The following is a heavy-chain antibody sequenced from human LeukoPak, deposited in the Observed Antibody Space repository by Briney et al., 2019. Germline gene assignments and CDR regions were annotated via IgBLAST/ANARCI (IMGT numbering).Heavy chain of an antibody. CDR2: IYYSGST. V-gene: IGHV4-39*07. D-gene: IGHD3-22*01. J-gene: IGHJ4*02. CDR3: AREKYYYDSSGYILGY. CDR1: GGSISSSSYY. Sequence: KPSETLSLTCTVSGGSISSSSYYWGWIRQPPGKGLEWIGSIYYSGSTYYNPSLKSRGTISVDTSKNQFSLKLSSVTAADTAVYYCAREKYYYDSSGYILGYWGQGTLVTVSS.